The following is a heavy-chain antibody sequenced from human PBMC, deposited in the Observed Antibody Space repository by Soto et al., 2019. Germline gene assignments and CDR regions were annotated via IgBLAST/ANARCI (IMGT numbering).Heavy chain of an antibody. CDR2: ISSNGVGT. Sequence: GGSLRLSCAASGFTLSGYAMDWVRQAPGKGLEYVSGISSNGVGTYYANSVQGRFTISRDNAKNSLYLQMNSLRAEDTAVYYCALGLETAWFDPWGQGTLVTVSS. CDR3: ALGLETAWFDP. J-gene: IGHJ5*02. CDR1: GFTLSGYA. V-gene: IGHV3-64*04. D-gene: IGHD2-21*02.